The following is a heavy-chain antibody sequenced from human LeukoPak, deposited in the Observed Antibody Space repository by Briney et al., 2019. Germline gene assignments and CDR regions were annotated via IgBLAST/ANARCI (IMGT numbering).Heavy chain of an antibody. CDR1: GYTFTSYY. D-gene: IGHD5-24*01. CDR2: INPSGGST. V-gene: IGHV1-46*01. Sequence: ASVKVSCKASGYTFTSYYMHWVRQAPGQGLEWMGIINPSGGSTSYAQKFQGRVTMTRDTSTSTVYMELSSLRSEDTAVYYCARDQRVGYYFDYWGQGTLVTASS. CDR3: ARDQRVGYYFDY. J-gene: IGHJ4*02.